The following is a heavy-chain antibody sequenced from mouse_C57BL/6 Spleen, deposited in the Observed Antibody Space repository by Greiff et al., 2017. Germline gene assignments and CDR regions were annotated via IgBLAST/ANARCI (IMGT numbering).Heavy chain of an antibody. V-gene: IGHV1-50*01. D-gene: IGHD2-10*02. CDR3: ARPYGNYTYFDY. CDR2: IDPSDSYT. CDR1: GYTFTSYW. Sequence: QVQLQQPGAELVKPGASVKLSCKASGYTFTSYWMQWVKQRPGQGLEWIGEIDPSDSYTNYNQKFKGKATLTVDTSSSTAYMQLSSLTSEDSAVYYCARPYGNYTYFDYWGQGTTLTVSS. J-gene: IGHJ2*01.